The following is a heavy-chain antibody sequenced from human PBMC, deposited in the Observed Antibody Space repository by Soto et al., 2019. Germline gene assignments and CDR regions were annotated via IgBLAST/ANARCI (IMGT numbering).Heavy chain of an antibody. V-gene: IGHV4-59*01. J-gene: IGHJ5*02. Sequence: LSLTCTVSGGSISSYYWSWIRQPPGKGLGWIGYIYYSGSTNYSPSLKSRVTISVDTSKNQFSLKLSSVTAADTAVYYCARYYYDSSGYYPETSWFDPWGQGTLVTVSS. CDR3: ARYYYDSSGYYPETSWFDP. D-gene: IGHD3-22*01. CDR1: GGSISSYY. CDR2: IYYSGST.